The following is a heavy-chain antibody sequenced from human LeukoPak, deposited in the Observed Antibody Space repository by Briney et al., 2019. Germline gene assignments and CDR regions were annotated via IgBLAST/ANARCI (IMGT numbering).Heavy chain of an antibody. J-gene: IGHJ4*02. CDR3: ARLTDYYDGSGPTPALDY. Sequence: SVKVSCKASGGTFSSYAISWVRQAPGQGLEWMGGIIPIFGTANYAQKFQGRVTITADESTSTAYMELSSLRSEDTAVYYCARLTDYYDGSGPTPALDYWGQGTLVTVSS. D-gene: IGHD3-22*01. V-gene: IGHV1-69*13. CDR1: GGTFSSYA. CDR2: IIPIFGTA.